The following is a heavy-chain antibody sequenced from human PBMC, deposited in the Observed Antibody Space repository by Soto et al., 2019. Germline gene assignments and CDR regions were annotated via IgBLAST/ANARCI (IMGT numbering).Heavy chain of an antibody. CDR3: AKDLQADGDYNYYFYGRDV. CDR2: ISYDGHNK. J-gene: IGHJ6*02. Sequence: QVQLVESGGGVVQPGGSLRLSCTASGFTFTTFGIHWVRQAPGKGLEWVALISYDGHNKYYSDSVKGRFTISRDNYKNTLSLQMNSLRAEDTAVYYCAKDLQADGDYNYYFYGRDVWGQGTTVSVSS. CDR1: GFTFTTFG. V-gene: IGHV3-30*18. D-gene: IGHD4-17*01.